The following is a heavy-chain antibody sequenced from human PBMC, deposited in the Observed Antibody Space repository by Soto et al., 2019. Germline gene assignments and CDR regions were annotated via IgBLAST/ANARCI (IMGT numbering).Heavy chain of an antibody. Sequence: GGSLRLSCAASGFTFSSYAMHWVRQAPGKGLEWVANIKQDGSEKYYVDSVKGRFTISRDNAKNSLYLQMNSLRAEDTAVYYCARALRFWSGSNYYYYYGMDVWGQGTTVTVSS. V-gene: IGHV3-7*01. D-gene: IGHD3-3*01. J-gene: IGHJ6*02. CDR3: ARALRFWSGSNYYYYYGMDV. CDR2: IKQDGSEK. CDR1: GFTFSSYA.